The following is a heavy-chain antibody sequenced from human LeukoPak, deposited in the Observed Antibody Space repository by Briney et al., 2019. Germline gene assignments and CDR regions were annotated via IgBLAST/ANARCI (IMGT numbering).Heavy chain of an antibody. J-gene: IGHJ4*02. CDR1: GFTFSSYA. D-gene: IGHD4-11*01. V-gene: IGHV3-23*01. CDR3: AKDRSVTISYYFDY. CDR2: ISGSGGTT. Sequence: GGSLRLSCAASGFTFSSYAMSWVRQAPGKGLEWVSGISGSGGTTYYADSVKGRFTTSRDNFKNTLYLQMSSLRAEDTAECYCAKDRSVTISYYFDYWGQGTLVTVSS.